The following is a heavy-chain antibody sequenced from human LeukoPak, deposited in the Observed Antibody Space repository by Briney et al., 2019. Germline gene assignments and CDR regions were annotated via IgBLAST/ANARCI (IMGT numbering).Heavy chain of an antibody. Sequence: SETLSLTCTICGGPFNGYYWSWIRQPPGKGLEWIGEINHSGTTNYNPSLESRVTISVDTSKNQFSLKLSSMTAADTAVYYCARGGSYPTSNDYWGQGTLVTVSS. CDR3: ARGGSYPTSNDY. J-gene: IGHJ4*02. D-gene: IGHD1-26*01. V-gene: IGHV4-34*01. CDR2: INHSGTT. CDR1: GGPFNGYY.